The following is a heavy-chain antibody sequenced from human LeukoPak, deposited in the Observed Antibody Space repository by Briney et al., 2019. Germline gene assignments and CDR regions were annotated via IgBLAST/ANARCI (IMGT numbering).Heavy chain of an antibody. J-gene: IGHJ4*02. CDR1: GYTLTELS. V-gene: IGHV1-24*01. CDR2: FDPEDGET. D-gene: IGHD2-2*01. Sequence: ASVKVSCKVSGYTLTELSMHWVRQAPGKGLEWMGGFDPEDGETIYAQKFQGRVTMTEDTSTDTAYMELSSLRSEDTAVYYCARDRLSQNGVPAAPDYWGQGTLVTVSS. CDR3: ARDRLSQNGVPAAPDY.